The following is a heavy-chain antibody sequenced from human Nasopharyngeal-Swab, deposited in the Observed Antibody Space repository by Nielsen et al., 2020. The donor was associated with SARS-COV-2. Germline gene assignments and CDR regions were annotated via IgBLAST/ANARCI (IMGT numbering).Heavy chain of an antibody. CDR1: GFTFSSYW. D-gene: IGHD2-15*01. CDR2: INTDGTST. V-gene: IGHV3-74*01. CDR3: ARGSSADSGWGYY. J-gene: IGHJ4*02. Sequence: GESLKISCAASGFTFSSYWMHWVRQAPGKGLVWVSRINTDGTSTSYADSVKGRLTIARDNAKNTLYMQMNSLRAEDTAVYYCARGSSADSGWGYYWGQGTLVTVSS.